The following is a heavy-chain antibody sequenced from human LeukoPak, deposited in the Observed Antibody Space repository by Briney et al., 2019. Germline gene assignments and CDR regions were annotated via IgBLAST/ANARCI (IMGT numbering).Heavy chain of an antibody. CDR1: GYTFTSYD. CDR2: MNPNSGNR. CDR3: ARTGGLERLGEHYYYYYGMDV. D-gene: IGHD1-1*01. Sequence: ASVKVSCKASGYTFTSYDINWVRQATGQGLEWMGWMNPNSGNRGYAQKFQGRVTMTRDTSISTAYMEVSSLRSEDTAVYYCARTGGLERLGEHYYYYYGMDVWGQGTTVTVSS. V-gene: IGHV1-8*01. J-gene: IGHJ6*02.